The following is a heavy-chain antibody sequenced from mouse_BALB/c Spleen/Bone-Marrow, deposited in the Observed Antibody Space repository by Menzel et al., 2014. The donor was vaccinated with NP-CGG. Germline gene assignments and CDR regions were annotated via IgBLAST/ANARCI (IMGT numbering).Heavy chain of an antibody. Sequence: EVQGVESGGGLVQPGGSLKLSCAASGFDFSRYWMSWVRQAPGKGLEWIGEINPHSNTINHTPSLKDKFIISRDNAKNTLYLQMSKVRSEDTALYYCARLGYYGSFAYWGQGTLVTVSA. CDR3: ARLGYYGSFAY. CDR1: GFDFSRYW. V-gene: IGHV4-1*02. J-gene: IGHJ3*01. D-gene: IGHD1-2*01. CDR2: INPHSNTI.